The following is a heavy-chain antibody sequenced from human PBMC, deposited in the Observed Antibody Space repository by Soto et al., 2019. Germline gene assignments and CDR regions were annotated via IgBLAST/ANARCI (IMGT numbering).Heavy chain of an antibody. V-gene: IGHV3-30-3*01. CDR2: ISYDGSNK. Sequence: QVQLVESGGGVVQPGRSLRLSCAASGFTFSSYAMHWVRQAPGKGLEWVAVISYDGSNKYYADSAKGRFTISRDNSKNTLYLQMNSLRAEDTAVYYCARDTRYFDWLYSYYFDYWGQGTLVTVSS. CDR3: ARDTRYFDWLYSYYFDY. J-gene: IGHJ4*02. CDR1: GFTFSSYA. D-gene: IGHD3-9*01.